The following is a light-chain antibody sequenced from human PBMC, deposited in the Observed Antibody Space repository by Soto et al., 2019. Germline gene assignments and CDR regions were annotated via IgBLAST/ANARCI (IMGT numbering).Light chain of an antibody. CDR3: QQGYTSAIT. CDR1: QRISTY. V-gene: IGKV1-39*01. J-gene: IGKJ5*01. CDR2: DAS. Sequence: DIQMTQSPSSLSASVGDIVTITFRASQRISTYLNWYQQKPGKAPKFLIYDASNLQSGVPSRFSGGGSGTDFTLTISSLQPEDFATYYCQQGYTSAITFGQGTRLENK.